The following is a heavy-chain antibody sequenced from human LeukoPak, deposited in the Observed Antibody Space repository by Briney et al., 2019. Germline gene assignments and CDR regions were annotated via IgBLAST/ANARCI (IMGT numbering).Heavy chain of an antibody. V-gene: IGHV3-7*01. Sequence: PGGSLRLSCAASGFTFSSYWMSWVRQAPGKGLEWVANIKHDGSEKYYVDSVKGRFTISRDNAKNSLYLQMNSLRAEDTAVYYCARGRTGDQLLGFDPWGQGTLVTVSS. J-gene: IGHJ5*02. D-gene: IGHD2-2*01. CDR1: GFTFSSYW. CDR2: IKHDGSEK. CDR3: ARGRTGDQLLGFDP.